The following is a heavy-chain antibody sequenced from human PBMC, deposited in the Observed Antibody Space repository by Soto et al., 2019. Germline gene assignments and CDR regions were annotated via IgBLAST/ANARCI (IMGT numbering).Heavy chain of an antibody. CDR3: ASYDILTAFDY. Sequence: SETLSLTCTVSGGSISSYYWSWIRQPPGKGLEWIGYIYYSGSTNYNPSLKSRVTISVDTSKNQFSLKLSSVTAADTAVYYCASYDILTAFDYWGQGTLVTVSS. CDR2: IYYSGST. J-gene: IGHJ4*02. D-gene: IGHD3-9*01. CDR1: GGSISSYY. V-gene: IGHV4-59*08.